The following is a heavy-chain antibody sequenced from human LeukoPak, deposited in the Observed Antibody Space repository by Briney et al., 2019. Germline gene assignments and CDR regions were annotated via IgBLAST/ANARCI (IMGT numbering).Heavy chain of an antibody. Sequence: GESLKISCKGSGYSFTSYWIGWVRQMPRKGLEWMGIIYPGDSDTRYSPSFQGQVTISADKSISTAYLQWSSLKASDTAMYYCARLAPIFYDFWSGYTNWFDPWGQGNLVTVSS. D-gene: IGHD3-3*01. CDR2: IYPGDSDT. CDR3: ARLAPIFYDFWSGYTNWFDP. J-gene: IGHJ5*02. V-gene: IGHV5-51*01. CDR1: GYSFTSYW.